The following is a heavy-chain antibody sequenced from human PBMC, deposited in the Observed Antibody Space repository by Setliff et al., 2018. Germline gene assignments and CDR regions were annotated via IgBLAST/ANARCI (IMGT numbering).Heavy chain of an antibody. D-gene: IGHD3-22*01. J-gene: IGHJ4*02. CDR3: ARRDSTGYYGYSFDF. V-gene: IGHV4-39*01. Sequence: SETLSLTCTVSGGYIARSYFYWGWIRQSPGKGLDWIGTVDHSGNTFYNPSLKSRVTISVDTSKNQLSLELASVTAADTAVYYCARRDSTGYYGYSFDFWGQGTLVTAPQ. CDR1: GGYIARSYFY. CDR2: VDHSGNT.